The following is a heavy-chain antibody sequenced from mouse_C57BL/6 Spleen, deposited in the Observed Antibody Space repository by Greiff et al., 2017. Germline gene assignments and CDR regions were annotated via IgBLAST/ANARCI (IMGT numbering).Heavy chain of an antibody. D-gene: IGHD3-1*01. Sequence: QVQLKQPGAELVMPGASVKLSCKASGYTFTSYWMHWVKQRPGQGLEWIGEIDPSDSYTNYNQKFKGKSTLTVDKSSSTAYMQLSSLTSEDSAVYYCARSAEGGLYYFDYWGQGTTLTVSS. J-gene: IGHJ2*01. CDR1: GYTFTSYW. V-gene: IGHV1-69*01. CDR3: ARSAEGGLYYFDY. CDR2: IDPSDSYT.